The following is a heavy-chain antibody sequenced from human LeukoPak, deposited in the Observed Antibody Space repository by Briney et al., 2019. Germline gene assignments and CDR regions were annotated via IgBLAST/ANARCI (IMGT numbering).Heavy chain of an antibody. CDR2: IYPADSDT. Sequence: HGESLKISCKGSGYSFSTYWIGWVRQMPGKGLEWMGIIYPADSDTKYSPSFQGQVTISADKSISTAYLQWSSLKASDTAMYYCARRAGYYYYMYVWGKGTTVTVSS. CDR1: GYSFSTYW. V-gene: IGHV5-51*01. CDR3: ARRAGYYYYMYV. J-gene: IGHJ6*03.